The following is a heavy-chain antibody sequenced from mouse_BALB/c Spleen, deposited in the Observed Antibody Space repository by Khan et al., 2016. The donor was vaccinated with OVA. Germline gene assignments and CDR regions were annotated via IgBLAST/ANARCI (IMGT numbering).Heavy chain of an antibody. D-gene: IGHD2-1*01. V-gene: IGHV1-69*02. CDR3: GRYGNYFAY. Sequence: QVQLQQPGAELVKPGASVKLSCKASGYTFTSYWMQWVKQRPGQGLEWIGEIDPSDSYTNYNQKFKGKATLTVDKSSSTAYMQLSSLTSEDSAVYDCGRYGNYFAYWGQGTLVTVSA. J-gene: IGHJ3*01. CDR2: IDPSDSYT. CDR1: GYTFTSYW.